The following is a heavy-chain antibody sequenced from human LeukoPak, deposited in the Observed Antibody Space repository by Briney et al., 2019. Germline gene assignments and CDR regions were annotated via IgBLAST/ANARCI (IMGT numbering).Heavy chain of an antibody. J-gene: IGHJ4*02. CDR1: GGSISSSSYY. V-gene: IGHV4-39*01. Sequence: SETLSLTCTVSGGSISSSSYYWGWIRQPPGKGLEWIGSIYYSGSTYYNPSLKSRVTISVDTSKNQFSLKLSSVTAADTAVYYCARPAAAPCYYFDYWGQGTLVTVSS. D-gene: IGHD2-2*01. CDR2: IYYSGST. CDR3: ARPAAAPCYYFDY.